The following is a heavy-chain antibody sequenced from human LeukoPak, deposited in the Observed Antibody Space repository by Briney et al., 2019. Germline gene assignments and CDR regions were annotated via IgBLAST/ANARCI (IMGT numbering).Heavy chain of an antibody. Sequence: SETLSLTCTVSGYSISSGYYWGWIRQPPGKGLEWIGSIYHSGSTYYNPSLKSRVTISVDTSKNQFSLKLSSVTAADTAVYYCARSDYGDYVNWFDPWGQGTLVTVSS. D-gene: IGHD4-17*01. CDR2: IYHSGST. CDR3: ARSDYGDYVNWFDP. CDR1: GYSISSGYY. V-gene: IGHV4-38-2*02. J-gene: IGHJ5*02.